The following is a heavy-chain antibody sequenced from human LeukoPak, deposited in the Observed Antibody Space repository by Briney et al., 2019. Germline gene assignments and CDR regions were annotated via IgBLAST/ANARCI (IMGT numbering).Heavy chain of an antibody. V-gene: IGHV3-48*03. CDR3: ASLWELQPES. J-gene: IGHJ4*02. CDR1: GFTFSSYE. D-gene: IGHD1-14*01. CDR2: ISIDGKTI. Sequence: QSGGSLRLSCAASGFTFSSYEMAWVRQAPGKGLEWLSYISIDGKTIHYGDSVKGRFTISRDNARNSVYLQMNSLTAEDTAIYYCASLWELQPESWGQGTLVTVSS.